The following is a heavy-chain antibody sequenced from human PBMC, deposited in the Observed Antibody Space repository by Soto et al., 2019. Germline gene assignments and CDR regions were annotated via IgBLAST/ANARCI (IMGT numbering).Heavy chain of an antibody. CDR3: AREASAVISLDY. J-gene: IGHJ4*02. CDR1: GYTFTGYY. V-gene: IGHV1-2*02. CDR2: FNPNSGDT. D-gene: IGHD6-19*01. Sequence: ASVKVSCKASGYTFTGYYMHWVRQAPGQGLEWVGWFNPNSGDTIYAQKFQGRVTLTGDTSISTAYMELYSLTSDDTAVYYCAREASAVISLDYWGQGTLVTVSS.